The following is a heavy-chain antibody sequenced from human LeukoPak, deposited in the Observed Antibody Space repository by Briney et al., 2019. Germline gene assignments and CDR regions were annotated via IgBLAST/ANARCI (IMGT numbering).Heavy chain of an antibody. CDR2: IVVGSGNT. D-gene: IGHD3-22*01. J-gene: IGHJ4*02. V-gene: IGHV1-58*02. CDR3: AADPQDSSGYEY. CDR1: GFTFSSSA. Sequence: ASVKVSCKASGFTFSSSAMQWVRQARGQRLEWIGWIVVGSGNTNYAQKFQERVTITRDMSTSTAYMELSSLRSEDTAVYYCAADPQDSSGYEYWGQGTLVTVSS.